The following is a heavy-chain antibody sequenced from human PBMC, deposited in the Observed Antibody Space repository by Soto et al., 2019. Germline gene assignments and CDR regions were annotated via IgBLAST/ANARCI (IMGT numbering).Heavy chain of an antibody. CDR2: ITGSGDST. V-gene: IGHV3-23*01. CDR1: GFTFSSYA. D-gene: IGHD3-3*01. J-gene: IGHJ4*02. Sequence: EVQLLESGGGLVQPGGSLRLSCAASGFTFSSYAMSWVRQAPGKGLEWVSAITGSGDSTYYADSVKGRFTVSRDNSKNTLYLQMNSLRAEDTAVYYCAKVFVFTIREGFDYWGLGTLVTVSP. CDR3: AKVFVFTIREGFDY.